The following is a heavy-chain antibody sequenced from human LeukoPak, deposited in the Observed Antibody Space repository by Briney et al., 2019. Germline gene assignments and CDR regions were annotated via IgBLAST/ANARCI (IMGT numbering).Heavy chain of an antibody. CDR1: GYSFTSYW. J-gene: IGHJ6*03. Sequence: GESLKISCKGSGYSFTSYWIGWVRQIPGKGLEWMGIIYPGDSDTRYSPSFQGQVTISADKSISTAYLQWSSLKASDTAMYYCARHGNDFWSGYPYYYYYYMDVWGKGTTVTVSS. CDR3: ARHGNDFWSGYPYYYYYYMDV. V-gene: IGHV5-51*01. D-gene: IGHD3-3*01. CDR2: IYPGDSDT.